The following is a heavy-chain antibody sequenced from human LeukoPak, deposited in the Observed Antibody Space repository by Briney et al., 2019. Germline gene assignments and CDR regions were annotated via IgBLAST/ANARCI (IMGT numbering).Heavy chain of an antibody. Sequence: SEALSLTCTVSGGSISSSSYYWGWIRQPPGKGLEWIGSIYYSGSTNYNPSLKSRVTISVDTSKNQFSLKLSSVTAADTAVYYCARRGGPDYYYYYMDVWGKGTTVTVSS. V-gene: IGHV4-39*07. CDR2: IYYSGST. CDR3: ARRGGPDYYYYYMDV. D-gene: IGHD3-10*01. CDR1: GGSISSSSYY. J-gene: IGHJ6*03.